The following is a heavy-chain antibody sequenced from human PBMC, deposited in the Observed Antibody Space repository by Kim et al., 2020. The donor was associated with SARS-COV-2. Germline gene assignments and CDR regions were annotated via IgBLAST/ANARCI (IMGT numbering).Heavy chain of an antibody. CDR3: ASSGSPPYFYGMDV. D-gene: IGHD3-10*01. CDR1: GITVSSLY. CDR2: IYSGGST. V-gene: IGHV3-53*01. J-gene: IGHJ6*02. Sequence: GSLRLSCAGSGITVSSLYMSWVRQAPGKGLEWVSVIYSGGSTYYADSVKGRFTISRANSKNTVYLEMNSLRGDDTAVYYCASSGSPPYFYGMDVWGQGTTVTVSS.